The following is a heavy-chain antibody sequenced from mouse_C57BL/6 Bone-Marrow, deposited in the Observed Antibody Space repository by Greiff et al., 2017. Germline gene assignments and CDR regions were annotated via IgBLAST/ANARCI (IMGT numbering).Heavy chain of an antibody. CDR3: AIDYCNYVWFAY. Sequence: VQLQQPGAELVMPGASLKLSCKASGYTFTSYWMPWVRQTPGKSLEWIGEIGRSGSYTNYHQKFKGKFTLTVDKSSSTAYMQLSSLTSEDSAVYYGAIDYCNYVWFAYWGQGTLVTVSA. CDR1: GYTFTSYW. V-gene: IGHV1-69*01. D-gene: IGHD2-1*01. J-gene: IGHJ3*01. CDR2: IGRSGSYT.